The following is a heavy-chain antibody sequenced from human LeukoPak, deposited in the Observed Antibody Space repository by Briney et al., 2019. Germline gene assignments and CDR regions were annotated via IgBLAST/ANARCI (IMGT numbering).Heavy chain of an antibody. CDR3: ARAVAYCSTTSCHHMDV. CDR1: GFTFRDYY. Sequence: GGSLRLSCAASGFTFRDYYMSWIRQAPGKGLEWASYISSSGSTIYYADSVKGRFTIYRDNAKHTLYLQMNILRPEVTAVYYCARAVAYCSTTSCHHMDVWGKGTTVTASS. CDR2: ISSSGSTI. V-gene: IGHV3-11*04. D-gene: IGHD2-2*01. J-gene: IGHJ6*03.